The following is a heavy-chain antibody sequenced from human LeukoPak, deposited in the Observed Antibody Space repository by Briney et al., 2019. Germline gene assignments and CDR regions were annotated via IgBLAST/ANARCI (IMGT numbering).Heavy chain of an antibody. J-gene: IGHJ4*02. Sequence: SETLSLTCTVSGGAISSGGYYWGWIRQPPGKGLEWIGSIDYSRITHYNPSLQSRLTISLDTSKNQFSLKLSSVTAADTAVYYCARDRGQWLTDYWGQGTLVTVSS. CDR2: IDYSRIT. CDR3: ARDRGQWLTDY. D-gene: IGHD6-19*01. CDR1: GGAISSGGYY. V-gene: IGHV4-39*07.